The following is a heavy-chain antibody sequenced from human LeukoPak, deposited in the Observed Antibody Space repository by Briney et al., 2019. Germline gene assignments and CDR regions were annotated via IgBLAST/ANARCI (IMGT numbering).Heavy chain of an antibody. CDR1: GFTFSSYA. CDR2: ISGSGGST. Sequence: PGGSLRLSCAASGFTFSSYAMSWVRQAPGKGLEWVSAISGSGGSTYYADSVKGRFTISRDNSKNTLYLQMNSLRAEDTAVYYCARDLSGRLTHFDYWGQGTLVTVSS. D-gene: IGHD3-10*01. J-gene: IGHJ4*02. CDR3: ARDLSGRLTHFDY. V-gene: IGHV3-23*01.